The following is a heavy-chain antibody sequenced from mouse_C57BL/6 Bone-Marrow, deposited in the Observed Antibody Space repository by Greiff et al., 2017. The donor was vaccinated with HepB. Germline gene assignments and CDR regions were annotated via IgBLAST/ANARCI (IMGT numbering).Heavy chain of an antibody. J-gene: IGHJ4*01. CDR3: ARVRVFYYAMDY. Sequence: QVQLKQPGAELVKPGASVKMSCKASGYTFTSYWITWVKQRPGQGLEWIGDIYPGSGSTNYNEKFKSKATLTVDTSSSTAYMQLSSLTSEDSAVYYCARVRVFYYAMDYWGQGTSVTVSS. D-gene: IGHD1-1*01. CDR2: IYPGSGST. CDR1: GYTFTSYW. V-gene: IGHV1-55*01.